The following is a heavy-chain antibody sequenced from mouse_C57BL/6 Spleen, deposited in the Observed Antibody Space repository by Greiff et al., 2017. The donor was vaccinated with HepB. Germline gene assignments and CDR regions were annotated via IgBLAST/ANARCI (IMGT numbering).Heavy chain of an antibody. CDR1: GFTFSDYG. D-gene: IGHD2-1*01. J-gene: IGHJ1*03. V-gene: IGHV5-17*01. CDR2: ISSGSSTI. CDR3: ARDYYGNPYWYFDV. Sequence: DVKLVESGGGLVKPGGSLKLSCAASGFTFSDYGMHWVRQAPEKGLEWVAYISSGSSTIYYADTVKGRFTISRDNAKNTLFLQMTSLRSEDTAMYYCARDYYGNPYWYFDVWGTGTTVTVSS.